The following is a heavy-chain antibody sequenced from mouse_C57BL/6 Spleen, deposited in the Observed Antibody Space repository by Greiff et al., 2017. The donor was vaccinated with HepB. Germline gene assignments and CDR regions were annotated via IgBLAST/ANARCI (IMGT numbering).Heavy chain of an antibody. CDR2: IYPSDSET. V-gene: IGHV1-61*01. J-gene: IGHJ1*03. CDR1: GYTFTSYW. Sequence: QVQLKQPGAELVRPGSSVKLSCKASGYTFTSYWMDWVKQRPGQGLEWIGNIYPSDSETHYNQKFKDKATLTVDKSSSTAYMRRSSLTSEDSAVYYCARRRGGSTSWYFDVGGTETTVTVSS. CDR3: ARRRGGSTSWYFDV. D-gene: IGHD2-1*01.